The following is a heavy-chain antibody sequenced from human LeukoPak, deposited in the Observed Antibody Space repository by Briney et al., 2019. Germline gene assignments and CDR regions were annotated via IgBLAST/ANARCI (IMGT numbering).Heavy chain of an antibody. CDR1: GFTFSSYA. J-gene: IGHJ5*02. CDR2: ISYDGSNK. V-gene: IGHV3-30-3*01. D-gene: IGHD3-10*01. Sequence: GSLRLSCAASGFTFSSYAMRWVRQAPGKGLEWVAVISYDGSNKYYADSVKGRFTISRDNSKNTLYLQMNSLRAEDTAVYYCARGHGGRGRAHNWFDPWGQGTLVTVSS. CDR3: ARGHGGRGRAHNWFDP.